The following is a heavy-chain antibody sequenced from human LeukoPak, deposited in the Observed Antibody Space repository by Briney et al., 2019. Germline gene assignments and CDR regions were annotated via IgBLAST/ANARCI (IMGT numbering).Heavy chain of an antibody. J-gene: IGHJ4*02. CDR3: ARGLGYCSGGSCYPTMGFDY. CDR2: IYYSGST. D-gene: IGHD2-15*01. Sequence: PSETLSLTCTVSGGSISTYDWSWIRQPPGKGLEWIGYIYYSGSTNYNPSLKSRVTISVDTSKNQFSLKLSSVTAADTAVYYCARGLGYCSGGSCYPTMGFDYWGQGTLVTVSS. CDR1: GGSISTYD. V-gene: IGHV4-59*12.